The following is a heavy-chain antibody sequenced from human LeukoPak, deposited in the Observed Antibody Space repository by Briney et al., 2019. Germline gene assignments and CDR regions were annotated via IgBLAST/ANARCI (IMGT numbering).Heavy chain of an antibody. CDR2: IYTSGST. CDR3: ARLGAWRYYYDSSGLPYYFDY. V-gene: IGHV4-59*10. D-gene: IGHD3-22*01. CDR1: GGSFSGYY. J-gene: IGHJ4*02. Sequence: SETLSLTCAVYGGSFSGYYWSWIRQPAGKGLEWIGRIYTSGSTNYNPSLKSRVTISVDTSKNQFSLKLSSVTAADTAVYYCARLGAWRYYYDSSGLPYYFDYWGQGTLVTVSS.